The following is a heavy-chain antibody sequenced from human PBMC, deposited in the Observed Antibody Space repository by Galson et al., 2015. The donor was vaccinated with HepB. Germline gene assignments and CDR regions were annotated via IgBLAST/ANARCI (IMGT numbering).Heavy chain of an antibody. CDR3: ASLGAFDI. J-gene: IGHJ3*02. V-gene: IGHV3-9*01. CDR2: ISWNSGSI. CDR1: GFTFDDYA. D-gene: IGHD7-27*01. Sequence: SLRLSCAASGFTFDDYAMHWVRRAPGKGLEWVSGISWNSGSIGYADSVKGRFTISRDNAKNSLYLQMNSLRAEDTALYYCASLGAFDIWGQGTMVTVSS.